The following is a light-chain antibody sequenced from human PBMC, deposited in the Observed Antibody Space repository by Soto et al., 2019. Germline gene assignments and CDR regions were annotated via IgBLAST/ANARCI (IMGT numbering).Light chain of an antibody. CDR1: SSDVGGHNS. CDR3: SSYTSSSTLV. J-gene: IGLJ1*01. Sequence: QSALTQPASVSGSPGQSITISCTGTSSDVGGHNSVAWYQHNPGKAPKLMIYDVSNRPSGVSSRFSGSKSGNTASLSISGLQAEDEADDYCSSYTSSSTLVFGTGTKVTVL. CDR2: DVS. V-gene: IGLV2-14*01.